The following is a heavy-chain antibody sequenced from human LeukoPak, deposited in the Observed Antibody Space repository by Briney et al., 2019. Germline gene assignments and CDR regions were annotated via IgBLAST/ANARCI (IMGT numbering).Heavy chain of an antibody. CDR2: IYYSGST. CDR1: GGSISSSSYY. V-gene: IGHV4-39*07. J-gene: IGHJ4*02. D-gene: IGHD3-3*01. Sequence: SETLSLTYTVSGGSISSSSYYWGWIRQPPGKGLEWIGSIYYSGSTYYNPSLKSRVTISVDTSKNQFSLKLSSVTAADTAVYYCARDSGTIFGVPPLDYWGQGTLVTVSS. CDR3: ARDSGTIFGVPPLDY.